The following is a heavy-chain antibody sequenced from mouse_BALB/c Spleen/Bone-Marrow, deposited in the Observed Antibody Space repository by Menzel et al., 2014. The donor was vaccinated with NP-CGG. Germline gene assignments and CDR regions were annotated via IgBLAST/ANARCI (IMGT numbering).Heavy chain of an antibody. V-gene: IGHV6-6*02. CDR1: GFTFSNYW. CDR2: IRLKSNNYAT. Sequence: EVMLVESGGGLVQPGGSMKLSCVASGFTFSNYWMNWVRQSPEKGLEWVAEIRLKSNNYATHYAESVKGRFTISRDDSKSSVYLQMNNLRAEDTGIYYCTRNWDYFDYWGQGTTLTVSS. D-gene: IGHD4-1*01. J-gene: IGHJ2*01. CDR3: TRNWDYFDY.